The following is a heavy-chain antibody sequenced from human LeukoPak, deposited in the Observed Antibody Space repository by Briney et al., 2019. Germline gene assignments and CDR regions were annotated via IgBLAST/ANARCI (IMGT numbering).Heavy chain of an antibody. CDR3: ARGTTVTKIDF. CDR2: IYTSGST. D-gene: IGHD4-17*01. CDR1: GGSISSYY. Sequence: SETLSLTCTVSGGSISSYYWSWIRQPAGKGLEWIGRIYTSGSTNYNPSLKSRVTISADMSQNQFSLKLTSVTAADTAVYYCARGTTVTKIDFWGQGTLVSVSS. J-gene: IGHJ4*02. V-gene: IGHV4-4*07.